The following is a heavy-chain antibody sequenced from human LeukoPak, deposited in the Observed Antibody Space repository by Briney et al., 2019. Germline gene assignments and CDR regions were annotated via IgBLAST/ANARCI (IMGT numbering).Heavy chain of an antibody. CDR2: INTNCCHT. CDR3: ARGSGSYYAFDI. CDR1: GYTFTSYD. J-gene: IGHJ3*02. D-gene: IGHD1-26*01. V-gene: IGHV1-8*03. Sequence: GGSVKVSCKASGYTFTSYDMNWVRQAPGQGLEWVGLINTNCCHTSYAQKFHGRVTITRNTSIRTAYMELSSLRSEDTAVYYCARGSGSYYAFDIWGQGTMVTVSS.